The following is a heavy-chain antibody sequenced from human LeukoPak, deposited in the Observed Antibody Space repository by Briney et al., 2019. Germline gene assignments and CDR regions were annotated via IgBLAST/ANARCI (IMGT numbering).Heavy chain of an antibody. CDR3: ARGKAYYDFWSAPSSNAFDI. J-gene: IGHJ3*02. V-gene: IGHV4-59*01. CDR1: GGSISSYY. Sequence: SETLSLTCTVSGGSISSYYWSWIRQPPGKGLEWIGYIYYSGSTNYNPSLKSRVTISVDTSKNQFSLKLSFVTAADTAVYYCARGKAYYDFWSAPSSNAFDIWGQGTMVTVSS. CDR2: IYYSGST. D-gene: IGHD3-3*01.